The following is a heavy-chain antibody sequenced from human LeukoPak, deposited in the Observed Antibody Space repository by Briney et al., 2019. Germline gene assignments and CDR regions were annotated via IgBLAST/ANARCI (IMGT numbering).Heavy chain of an antibody. CDR3: AKDRRAGSYDY. J-gene: IGHJ4*02. V-gene: IGHV3-20*04. CDR2: INWNGGST. CDR1: GFTFDDYG. D-gene: IGHD3-10*01. Sequence: GGSLRLSGAASGFTFDDYGMSWVRQAPGKGLEWVSSINWNGGSTAYADSVKGRFTISRDNAKNSLYLQMNSLRAEDTAVYYCAKDRRAGSYDYWGQGTLVTVSS.